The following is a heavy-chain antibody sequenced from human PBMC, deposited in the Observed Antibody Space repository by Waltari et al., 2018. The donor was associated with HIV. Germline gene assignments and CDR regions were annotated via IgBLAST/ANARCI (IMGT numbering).Heavy chain of an antibody. V-gene: IGHV4-61*02. CDR2: IYTSGST. Sequence: QVQLQESGPGLVKPSQTLSLTCTVSGGSISSGSYYWSWIRQPAGKGLEWIGRIYTSGSTNYNPSLKSRVTIPVDTSKNQFSLKLSSVTAADTAVYYCARLYGDYWYFDLWGRGTLVTVSS. J-gene: IGHJ2*01. CDR1: GGSISSGSYY. CDR3: ARLYGDYWYFDL. D-gene: IGHD4-17*01.